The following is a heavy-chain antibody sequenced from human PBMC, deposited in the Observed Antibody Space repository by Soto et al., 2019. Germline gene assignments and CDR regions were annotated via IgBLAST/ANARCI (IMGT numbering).Heavy chain of an antibody. CDR2: IYYSGST. Sequence: SETLSLTCTVPGGSISSSSYYWGWIRQPPGKGLEWIGSIYYSGSTYYNPSLKSRVTISVDTSKNQFSLKLSSVTAADTAVYYCARSLGLAAANGREYGDFSDAFDIWGQGTMVTVSS. V-gene: IGHV4-39*01. D-gene: IGHD6-13*01. J-gene: IGHJ3*02. CDR1: GGSISSSSYY. CDR3: ARSLGLAAANGREYGDFSDAFDI.